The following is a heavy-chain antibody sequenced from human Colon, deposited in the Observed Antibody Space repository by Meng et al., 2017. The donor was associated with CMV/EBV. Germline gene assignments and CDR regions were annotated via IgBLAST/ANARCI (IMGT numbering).Heavy chain of an antibody. Sequence: LRLSCAASGFIFNDHYMDWVRQAPGKGLEWVGSSRIKAFNYATEYAASVQGRFTISRDDSKTSVYLDMNSRRAEDTAVYYCSRDLFDWGQGTLVTVSS. J-gene: IGHJ4*02. CDR3: SRDLFD. V-gene: IGHV3-72*01. CDR1: GFIFNDHY. CDR2: SRIKAFNYAT. D-gene: IGHD2-21*01.